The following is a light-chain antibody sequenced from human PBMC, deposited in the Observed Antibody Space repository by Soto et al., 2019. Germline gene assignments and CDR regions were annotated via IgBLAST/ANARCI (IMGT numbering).Light chain of an antibody. Sequence: EIVLTQSPATLSVSPGERATLSCRASQSVSSNLAWYQQKPGQAPRPLIHGASTRAPGFPARFSGSGSGTDFTLTISSLQSEDFAVYYCQQYDNWPWTFGQGTKVDI. J-gene: IGKJ1*01. CDR2: GAS. CDR3: QQYDNWPWT. CDR1: QSVSSN. V-gene: IGKV3-15*01.